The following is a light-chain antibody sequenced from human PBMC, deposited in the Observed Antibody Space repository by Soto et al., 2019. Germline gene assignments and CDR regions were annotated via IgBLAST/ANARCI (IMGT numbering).Light chain of an antibody. CDR1: QTISSW. Sequence: DVQLYQSPSTLSASVGDRVTITCRASQTISSWLAWYQQKPGKAPKLLIYKAASLESGVPSRFSGSGSGTEFTLTISSLQPDDFATYYCQQYNSYWTFGQGTKV. CDR3: QQYNSYWT. V-gene: IGKV1-5*03. J-gene: IGKJ1*01. CDR2: KAA.